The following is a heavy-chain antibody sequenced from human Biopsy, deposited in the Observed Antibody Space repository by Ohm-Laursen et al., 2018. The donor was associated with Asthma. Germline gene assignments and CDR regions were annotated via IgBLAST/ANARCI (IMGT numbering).Heavy chain of an antibody. CDR3: ARKAGSCISRTCYSLDF. CDR1: GGTFDTYV. J-gene: IGHJ4*02. CDR2: INSVFGTT. Sequence: SSVKVSCKSLGGTFDTYVIGWVRQAPGQGLEWMGGINSVFGTTTYPQKLQDRVTITADDSTSTVYMELSSLRSEDTAVYYCARKAGSCISRTCYSLDFWGQGTLVTVSS. V-gene: IGHV1-69*01. D-gene: IGHD2-2*01.